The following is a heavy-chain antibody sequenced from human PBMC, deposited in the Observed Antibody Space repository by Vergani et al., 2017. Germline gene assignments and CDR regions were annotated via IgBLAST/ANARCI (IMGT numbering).Heavy chain of an antibody. J-gene: IGHJ4*02. CDR1: GGSISSSSYY. CDR3: ARREDYYDSSGYGYYFDY. D-gene: IGHD3-22*01. CDR2: IYYSGST. Sequence: QLQLQESGPGLVKPSEILSLTCTVSGGSISSSSYYWGWIRQPPGKGLEWIGSIYYSGSTYYNPSLKSRVTISVDTSKNQFSLKLSSVTAADTAVYYCARREDYYDSSGYGYYFDYWGQGTLVTVSS. V-gene: IGHV4-39*01.